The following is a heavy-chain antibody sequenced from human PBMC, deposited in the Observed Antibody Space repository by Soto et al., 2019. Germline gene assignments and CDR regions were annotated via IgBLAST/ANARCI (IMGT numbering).Heavy chain of an antibody. CDR2: IWYDGSNK. CDR1: GFTFSSYG. Sequence: QVQLVESGGGVVQPGRSLRLSCAASGFTFSSYGMHWVRQAPGKGLEWVAVIWYDGSNKYYAESVKGRFTISRDNSKNTLYLQMNSLRAEDTAVYYCARDVTGMGANWGQGTMVTVSS. J-gene: IGHJ3*01. V-gene: IGHV3-33*01. CDR3: ARDVTGMGAN. D-gene: IGHD3-16*01.